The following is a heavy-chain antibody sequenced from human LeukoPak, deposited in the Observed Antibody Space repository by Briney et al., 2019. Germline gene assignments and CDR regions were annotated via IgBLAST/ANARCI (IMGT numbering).Heavy chain of an antibody. D-gene: IGHD3-3*01. CDR3: AKRLWSGYSNWFDP. J-gene: IGHJ5*02. V-gene: IGHV3-23*01. CDR1: GFAFGSEA. Sequence: GGSLRLSCAVSGFAFGSEAMSWVRQSPARGLERVASISPGGGTTYYADYVKGRFTISRDNSKNTVYLQMDSLRAEDTAVYYCAKRLWSGYSNWFDPWGQGTLVTVSS. CDR2: ISPGGGTT.